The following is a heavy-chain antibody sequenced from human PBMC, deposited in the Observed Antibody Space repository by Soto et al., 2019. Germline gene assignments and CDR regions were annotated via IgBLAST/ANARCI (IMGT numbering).Heavy chain of an antibody. CDR1: GGSFSGYY. Sequence: QVQLQQWGAGLLEPSETLSLTCAVYGGSFSGYYWSWIRQPPGKGLEWIGEINHSGNTNYNPSLKSRVTRSVDKSQNQFSLKLSSVTAADTAVYYCASQGLSYFDWSPTPIYYMDVLCKGTKVTVSS. V-gene: IGHV4-34*01. CDR3: ASQGLSYFDWSPTPIYYMDV. CDR2: INHSGNT. J-gene: IGHJ6*03. D-gene: IGHD3-9*01.